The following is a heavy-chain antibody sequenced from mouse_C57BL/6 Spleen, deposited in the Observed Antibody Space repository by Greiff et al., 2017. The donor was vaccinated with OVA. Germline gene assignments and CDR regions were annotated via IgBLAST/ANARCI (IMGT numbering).Heavy chain of an antibody. D-gene: IGHD4-1*01. J-gene: IGHJ3*01. V-gene: IGHV1-80*01. CDR1: GYAFSSYW. CDR2: IYPGAGGT. CDR3: ARETGFAY. Sequence: VQLQESGAELVKPGASVKISCKASGYAFSSYWMNWVKQRPGQGLEWIGQIYPGAGGTNYNGKFKDKATLTADKSFSTAYMQLTSLTSEDSAGYFCARETGFAYWGQGTLVTVSA.